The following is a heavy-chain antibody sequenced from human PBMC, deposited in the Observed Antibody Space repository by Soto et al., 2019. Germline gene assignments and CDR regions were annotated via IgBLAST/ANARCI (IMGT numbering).Heavy chain of an antibody. CDR1: GGSISSYY. CDR2: IYYSGST. V-gene: IGHV4-59*08. J-gene: IGHJ6*02. CDR3: ARRSAGYYYYGMDV. Sequence: QVQLQESGPGLVKPSETLSLTCTVSGGSISSYYWSWIRQPPGKGLEWIGYIYYSGSTNYNPSLKSRVTISVDPSKNQCSLKLSSVTAADAAVYYCARRSAGYYYYGMDVWGQGTTVTVSS.